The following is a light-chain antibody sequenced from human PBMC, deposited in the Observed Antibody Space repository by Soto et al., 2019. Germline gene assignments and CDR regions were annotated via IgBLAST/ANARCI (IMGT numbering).Light chain of an antibody. J-gene: IGLJ1*01. CDR2: EVT. CDR3: SSYITSSTRV. V-gene: IGLV2-14*01. CDR1: SSDVGGYTY. Sequence: QPVLTQPASVSGSPGQSITISCTGTSSDVGGYTYVSWYQQHPGKAPKLLIYEVTYRPSGVSNRFSGSKSGNTASLTISGLQADDEADYYCSSYITSSTRVFGTGTKLTVL.